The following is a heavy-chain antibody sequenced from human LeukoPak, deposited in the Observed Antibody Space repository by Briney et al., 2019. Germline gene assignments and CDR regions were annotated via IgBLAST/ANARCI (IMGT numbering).Heavy chain of an antibody. V-gene: IGHV1-2*02. Sequence: GASVKVSCEASGYTFTAYYMHWVRQAPGQGLEWMGWINPNSGGTNYAQKFQGRVTMTRDASISTAYMELSRLRSDDTAVYYCARDSVKYCSGGSCYYFDYWGQGTLVTVSS. J-gene: IGHJ4*02. CDR3: ARDSVKYCSGGSCYYFDY. D-gene: IGHD2-15*01. CDR1: GYTFTAYY. CDR2: INPNSGGT.